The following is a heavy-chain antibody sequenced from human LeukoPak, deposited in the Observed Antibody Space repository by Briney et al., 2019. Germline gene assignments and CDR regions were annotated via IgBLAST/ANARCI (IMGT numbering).Heavy chain of an antibody. D-gene: IGHD1-26*01. V-gene: IGHV3-30*03. CDR2: ISYDGSNK. CDR3: ARDLTGSYTFDL. J-gene: IGHJ4*02. Sequence: GGSLRLSCAASGFTFSSYGMHWVRQAPGKGLEWVAVISYDGSNKYYADSVKGRFTISRDNSKNMLYLQMNSLRAEDTAVYYCARDLTGSYTFDLWGQGTLVTVSS. CDR1: GFTFSSYG.